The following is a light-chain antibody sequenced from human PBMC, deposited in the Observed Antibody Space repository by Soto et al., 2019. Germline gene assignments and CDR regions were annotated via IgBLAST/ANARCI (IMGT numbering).Light chain of an antibody. CDR3: MQALQTPWT. J-gene: IGKJ1*01. CDR1: KSLLHSNGYNY. CDR2: LGS. Sequence: DIVMTPSPLSLPVTPGEPASFSCRSRKSLLHSNGYNYLDWYLQKPGQSPQLLIYLGSNRVSGVPDRFSGSGSGTDFTLKISRVEAEDVGVYFCMQALQTPWTFGQGTKVDIK. V-gene: IGKV2-28*01.